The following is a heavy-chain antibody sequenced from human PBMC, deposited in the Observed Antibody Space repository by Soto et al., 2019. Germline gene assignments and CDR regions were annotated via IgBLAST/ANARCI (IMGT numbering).Heavy chain of an antibody. V-gene: IGHV1-3*01. D-gene: IGHD1-7*01. CDR2: INAGNGNT. CDR1: GXTFTSYA. J-gene: IGHJ6*02. Sequence: ASVKVSCKASGXTFTSYAMHWVRQAPGQRLEWMGWINAGNGNTKYSQKFQGRVTITRDTSASTAYMELSSLRSEDTAVYYCARATGTTYYYGMDVWGQGTTVTVSS. CDR3: ARATGTTYYYGMDV.